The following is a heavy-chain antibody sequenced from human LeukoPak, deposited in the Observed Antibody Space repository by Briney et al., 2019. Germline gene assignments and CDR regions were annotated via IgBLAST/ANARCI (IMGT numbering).Heavy chain of an antibody. CDR1: GGSISGYY. CDR3: ARDVDWFDT. CDR2: IYNSEIT. D-gene: IGHD2-15*01. V-gene: IGHV4-4*07. Sequence: PSGTLSLTCTVSGGSISGYYWAWVRQRAGKGLEWIGRIYNSEITNYNPSLKSRVTMSVDTSKSQFSLKLSSVTAADTAVYYCARDVDWFDTWGQGTLVTVSS. J-gene: IGHJ5*02.